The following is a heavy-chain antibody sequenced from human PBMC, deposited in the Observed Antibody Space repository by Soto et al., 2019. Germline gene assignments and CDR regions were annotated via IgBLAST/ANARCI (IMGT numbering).Heavy chain of an antibody. CDR3: ARGTSSYGSYYYYYMDV. Sequence: ASVKVSCKASGYTFTGYYMHWVRQAPGQGLEWMGWINPNSGGTNYAQKFQGWVTMTRDTSISTAYMELSRLRSDDTAVYYCARGTSSYGSYYYYYMDVWGKGTTVTVSS. D-gene: IGHD5-18*01. CDR1: GYTFTGYY. J-gene: IGHJ6*03. CDR2: INPNSGGT. V-gene: IGHV1-2*04.